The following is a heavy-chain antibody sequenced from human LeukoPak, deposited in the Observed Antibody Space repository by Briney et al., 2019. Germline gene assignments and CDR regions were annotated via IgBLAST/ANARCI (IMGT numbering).Heavy chain of an antibody. Sequence: SSETLSLTCTVSGGSISSHYWSWIRQPPGKGLEWIGYIYYSGSTNYNPSLKSRVTISVDTSKNQFSLKLSSVTAADTAVYYCARHCSSTSCYGDVFDIWGQGTMVTVSS. J-gene: IGHJ3*02. D-gene: IGHD2-2*01. CDR1: GGSISSHY. CDR2: IYYSGST. CDR3: ARHCSSTSCYGDVFDI. V-gene: IGHV4-59*11.